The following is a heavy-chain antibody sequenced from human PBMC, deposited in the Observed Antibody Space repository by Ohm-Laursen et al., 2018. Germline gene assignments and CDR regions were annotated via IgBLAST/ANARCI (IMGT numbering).Heavy chain of an antibody. CDR2: INHSGST. V-gene: IGHV4-34*01. CDR3: ATGSSFDY. CDR1: GGSFSGYY. D-gene: IGHD6-6*01. Sequence: GTLSLTCAVYGGSFSGYYWSWIRQPPGKGLEWIGEINHSGSTNYNPSLKSRVTISVDTSKNQFSLKLSSVTAADTAVYYCATGSSFDYWGQGTLVTVSS. J-gene: IGHJ4*02.